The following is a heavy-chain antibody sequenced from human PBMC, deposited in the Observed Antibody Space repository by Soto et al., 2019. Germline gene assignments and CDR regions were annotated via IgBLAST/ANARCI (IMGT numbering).Heavy chain of an antibody. CDR2: IYHIEST. J-gene: IGHJ5*02. D-gene: IGHD2-2*01. CDR3: ASVVVPAAIGPNWFDP. CDR1: GGSISSSNW. V-gene: IGHV4-4*02. Sequence: QVQLQESGPGLVKPSGTLSLTCAVSGGSISSSNWWSWVRQPPGKGLEWIGEIYHIESTNYNPSLRSRITISVDKSKIQFSLRLSSVTAADTAVYYCASVVVPAAIGPNWFDPWGQGTLVTVSS.